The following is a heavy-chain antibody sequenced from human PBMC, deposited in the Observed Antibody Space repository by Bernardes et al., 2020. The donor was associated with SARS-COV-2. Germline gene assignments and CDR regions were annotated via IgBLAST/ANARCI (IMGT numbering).Heavy chain of an antibody. V-gene: IGHV3-30-3*01. D-gene: IGHD1-7*01. Sequence: GGSLRLSCTASGFTFSSSSMHWVRQAPGKGPGWVAVISNDGSIKYYTDSVKGRFTISRDNSKNTLYLLMNSLRTDDTAVYYCTRGLELELITWFDYWGQGTLVTVSS. CDR2: ISNDGSIK. J-gene: IGHJ4*02. CDR3: TRGLELELITWFDY. CDR1: GFTFSSSS.